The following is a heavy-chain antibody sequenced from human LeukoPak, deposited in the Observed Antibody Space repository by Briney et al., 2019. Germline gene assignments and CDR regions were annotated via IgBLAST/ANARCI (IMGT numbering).Heavy chain of an antibody. J-gene: IGHJ4*02. Sequence: GGSLRLSCVTSGFTFSIYDMNRVRQAPGKGLEWISYISTSGATMHYADSVEGRFTISRDNARNSLYLQMNSLRAEDTAVYYCARGSFWGQGTLVTVSS. V-gene: IGHV3-48*03. CDR1: GFTFSIYD. CDR2: ISTSGATM. CDR3: ARGSF.